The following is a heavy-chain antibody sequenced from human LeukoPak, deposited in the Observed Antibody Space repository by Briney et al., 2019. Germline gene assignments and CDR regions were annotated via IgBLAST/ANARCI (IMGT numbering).Heavy chain of an antibody. D-gene: IGHD7-27*01. V-gene: IGHV4-34*01. CDR3: ARGRYWGSFPLDM. CDR1: GGSFSGYY. Sequence: PSETLSLTCVASGGSFSGYYWTWLRQPPGKGLEWIGEINHNGKTSHNPSFKSRVTISVDTSMNQFTLELISATVADTALYFCARGRYWGSFPLDMWGQGTTVIVSS. CDR2: INHNGKT. J-gene: IGHJ3*02.